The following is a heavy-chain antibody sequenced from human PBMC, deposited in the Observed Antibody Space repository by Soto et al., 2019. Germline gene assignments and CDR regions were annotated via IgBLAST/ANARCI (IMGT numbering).Heavy chain of an antibody. V-gene: IGHV4-30-4*01. J-gene: IGHJ2*01. CDR3: ARGRGWELLSDSNWYFDL. D-gene: IGHD1-26*01. CDR2: IYYSGST. Sequence: SETLSLTCTVSGGSISSGDYYWSWIRQPPGKGLEWIGYIYYSGSTYYNPSLKSRVTISVDTSKNQFSLKLSSVTAADTAVYYCARGRGWELLSDSNWYFDLWGRGTLVTVSS. CDR1: GGSISSGDYY.